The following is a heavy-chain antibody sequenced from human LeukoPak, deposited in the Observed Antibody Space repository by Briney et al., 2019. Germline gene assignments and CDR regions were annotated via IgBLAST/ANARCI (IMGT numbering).Heavy chain of an antibody. CDR3: ARGRSYTGGFDY. J-gene: IGHJ4*02. Sequence: SETLSLTCTVSGGSISSYYWIWLRQPPGKGLEWIGFIYYSGSTNYNPSLKSRVTISLDTSKNQFSLKLNSVTAADTAVYYCARGRSYTGGFDYWGQGTLVTVSS. D-gene: IGHD1-26*01. V-gene: IGHV4-59*01. CDR2: IYYSGST. CDR1: GGSISSYY.